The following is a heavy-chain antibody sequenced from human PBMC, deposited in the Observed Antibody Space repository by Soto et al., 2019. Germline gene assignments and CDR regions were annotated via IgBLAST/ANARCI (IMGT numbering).Heavy chain of an antibody. CDR2: ISSSSSYI. V-gene: IGHV3-21*01. Sequence: GGSLRLSCAASGFTFSSYSMNWVRQAPGKGLEWVSSISSSSSYIYYADSMKGRFTISRDNAKNSLYLQMNSLRAEDTAVYYCARGSPIIVVVPAAIHTPTDYWGQGTLVTVSS. J-gene: IGHJ4*02. CDR3: ARGSPIIVVVPAAIHTPTDY. CDR1: GFTFSSYS. D-gene: IGHD2-2*01.